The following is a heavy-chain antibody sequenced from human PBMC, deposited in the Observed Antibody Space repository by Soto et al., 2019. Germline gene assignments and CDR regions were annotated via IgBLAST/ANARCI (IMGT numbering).Heavy chain of an antibody. D-gene: IGHD3-3*01. Sequence: ASVKVSCKASGYTFTSYCISWVLQAPGEGLEWMGWISAYNGNTNYAQKLQGRVTMTTDTSTSTAYMELRSLRSDDTAVYYCARDDFWSGYYRENYYGMDVWGQGTTVTVSS. V-gene: IGHV1-18*01. CDR1: GYTFTSYC. J-gene: IGHJ6*02. CDR3: ARDDFWSGYYRENYYGMDV. CDR2: ISAYNGNT.